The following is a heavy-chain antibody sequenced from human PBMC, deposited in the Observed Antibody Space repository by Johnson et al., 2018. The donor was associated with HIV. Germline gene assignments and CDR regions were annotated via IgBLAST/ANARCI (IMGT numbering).Heavy chain of an antibody. CDR2: IYSGGST. D-gene: IGHD1-26*01. CDR3: ATSHGSHGAFDM. Sequence: VQLVESGGGLIQPGGSLRLSCAASGFTVSSNYMSWVRQAPGKGLEWVSVIYSGGSTYYADSVKGRFTIYRDSSKNTLYLERNTLGAEDTAVYYCATSHGSHGAFDMWGLGTMVTVSS. CDR1: GFTVSSNY. J-gene: IGHJ3*02. V-gene: IGHV3-53*01.